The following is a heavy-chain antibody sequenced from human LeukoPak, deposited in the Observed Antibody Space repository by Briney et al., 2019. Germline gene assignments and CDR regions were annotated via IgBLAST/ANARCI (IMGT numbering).Heavy chain of an antibody. Sequence: TGGSLRLSCEASGFTFDDYGMSWVRHAPGKGLEWVSGIKWNGGSTGYVDSVRGRFIISRDNAKNSLYLQMNSLKAEDTALYYCARLGFGELLSSHYYYYYYMDVWGKGTTVTVSS. V-gene: IGHV3-20*04. CDR3: ARLGFGELLSSHYYYYYYMDV. D-gene: IGHD3-10*01. CDR1: GFTFDDYG. CDR2: IKWNGGST. J-gene: IGHJ6*03.